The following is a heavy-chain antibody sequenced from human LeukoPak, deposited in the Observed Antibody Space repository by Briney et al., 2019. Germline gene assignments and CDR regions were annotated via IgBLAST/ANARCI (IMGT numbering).Heavy chain of an antibody. CDR3: AKDLRSSGFYGLDV. CDR1: GFTFSSYV. V-gene: IGHV3-23*01. D-gene: IGHD3-22*01. Sequence: GGSLRFSCAASGFTFSSYVMSWVRQAPGKGLEWVSAISGSGGYTYYTDSVKGRFTISRDNSKNTLYLQMNSLRAEDTAVYYCAKDLRSSGFYGLDVWGQGTTVTVSS. J-gene: IGHJ6*02. CDR2: ISGSGGYT.